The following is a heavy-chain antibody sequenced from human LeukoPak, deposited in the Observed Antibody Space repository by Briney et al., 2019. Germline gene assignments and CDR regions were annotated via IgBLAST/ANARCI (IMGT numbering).Heavy chain of an antibody. V-gene: IGHV1-69*13. J-gene: IGHJ4*02. CDR1: GGTFSSYA. Sequence: ASVTVSCKASGGTFSSYAISWVRQAPGQGLEWMGGIIPIFGTANYAQKFQGRVTITADESTSTAYMELSSLRSEDTAVYYCARERDSSGYYYDYWGQGTLVTVSS. CDR2: IIPIFGTA. CDR3: ARERDSSGYYYDY. D-gene: IGHD3-22*01.